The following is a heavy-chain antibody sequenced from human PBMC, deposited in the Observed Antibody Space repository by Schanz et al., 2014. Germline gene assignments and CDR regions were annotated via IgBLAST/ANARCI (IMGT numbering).Heavy chain of an antibody. Sequence: QVQLVQSGAEVKKPGSSVKVSCKASGGTFSSYSISWVRQAPGQGLEWMGWINTASGNTRYSEAFQGRVTMTRDTSATTAYMELSSLRSEDTAVYYCARGYGDSPTDFWGQGTLVTVSS. V-gene: IGHV1-69*08. CDR3: ARGYGDSPTDF. CDR2: INTASGNT. J-gene: IGHJ4*02. D-gene: IGHD4-17*01. CDR1: GGTFSSYS.